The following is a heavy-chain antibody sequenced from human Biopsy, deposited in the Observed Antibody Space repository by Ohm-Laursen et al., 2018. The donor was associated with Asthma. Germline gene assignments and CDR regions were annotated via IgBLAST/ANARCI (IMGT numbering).Heavy chain of an antibody. V-gene: IGHV1-69*13. CDR1: GDSFSNYA. CDR2: LIPVLGTP. Sequence: SVKVSCKASGDSFSNYAISWVRQAPGQGLEWMGGLIPVLGTPDHAQMFECRVTITADESTSTAYMELSSLSSEDTAVYYCARGYSGPDRIVYYYSGLEVWGQGSTVTVSS. D-gene: IGHD5-12*01. J-gene: IGHJ6*02. CDR3: ARGYSGPDRIVYYYSGLEV.